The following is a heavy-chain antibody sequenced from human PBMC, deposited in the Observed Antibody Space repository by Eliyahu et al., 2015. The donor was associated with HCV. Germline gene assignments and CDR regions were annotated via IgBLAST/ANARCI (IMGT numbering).Heavy chain of an antibody. J-gene: IGHJ4*02. D-gene: IGHD3-22*01. CDR2: IYSSGST. CDR1: SSQYY. V-gene: IGHV4-39*07. CDR3: ARDGLVHYYDSSGPDY. Sequence: SSQYYWGWIRQPPGKGLEWIGSIYSSGSTHYNPYLKSRVTISVDTSKNQFSLKLTSVTAADTAVYYCARDGLVHYYDSSGPDYWGQGTLVTVSS.